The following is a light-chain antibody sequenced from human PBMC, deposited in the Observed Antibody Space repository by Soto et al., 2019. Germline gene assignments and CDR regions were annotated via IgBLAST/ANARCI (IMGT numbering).Light chain of an antibody. CDR1: PGVSNT. J-gene: IGKJ2*01. CDR2: GAS. Sequence: LSFKASPGVSNTLAWYQQRPGQAPRLLIYGASIRAPGIPARFSGGGSGTELTRIRTRLESEAFALYRCSHYENWAYIFGEGTQLEIK. V-gene: IGKV3-15*01. CDR3: SHYENWAYI.